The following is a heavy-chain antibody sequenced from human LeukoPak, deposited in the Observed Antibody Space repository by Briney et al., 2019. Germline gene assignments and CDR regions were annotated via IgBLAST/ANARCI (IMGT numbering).Heavy chain of an antibody. J-gene: IGHJ4*02. CDR1: GFIFGDYA. CDR2: IRRKAYGGTT. Sequence: GGSLRLSCTASGFIFGDYAMSWVRQAPGKGLEWVGFIRRKAYGGTTEYAASVKDRFTISRDDSKSVAYLQMNSLKIEDTAVYYCTRESGGSGSYYTYYFDYWGQGTLVTVSS. CDR3: TRESGGSGSYYTYYFDY. D-gene: IGHD3-10*01. V-gene: IGHV3-49*04.